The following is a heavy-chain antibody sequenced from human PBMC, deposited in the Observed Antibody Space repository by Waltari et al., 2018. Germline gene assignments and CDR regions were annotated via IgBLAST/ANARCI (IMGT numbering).Heavy chain of an antibody. CDR2: IIPIFGTA. J-gene: IGHJ5*02. CDR1: GGTFSSYA. CDR3: ARGRSSGWYSNWFDP. V-gene: IGHV1-69*08. Sequence: QVQLVQSGAEVKKPGSSVTVSCKASGGTFSSYAISWVRQTPGQGLEWMGRIIPIFGTANYAQKFQGRVTITAEKSTSTAYMELSSLRSEDTAVYYCARGRSSGWYSNWFDPWGQGTLVTVSS. D-gene: IGHD6-19*01.